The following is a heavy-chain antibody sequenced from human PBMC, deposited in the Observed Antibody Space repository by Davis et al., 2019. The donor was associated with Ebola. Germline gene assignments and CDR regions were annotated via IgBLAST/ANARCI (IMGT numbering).Heavy chain of an antibody. CDR1: GGSISSSNW. V-gene: IGHV4-4*02. J-gene: IGHJ5*02. D-gene: IGHD5-24*01. CDR3: ARENGWLQSGWFDP. Sequence: SETLSLTCAVPGGSISSSNWWSWVRQPPGNGLEWNGEIYHSGSTNYNPSLKSRFTISVDKSKNQFSLKLSSVTAADTAVYYCARENGWLQSGWFDPWGQGTLVTVSS. CDR2: IYHSGST.